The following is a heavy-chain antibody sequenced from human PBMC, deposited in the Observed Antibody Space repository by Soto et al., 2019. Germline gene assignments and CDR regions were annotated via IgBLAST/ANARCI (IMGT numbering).Heavy chain of an antibody. V-gene: IGHV3-9*01. Sequence: EVQLVESGGGLVQPGRSLRLSCAASGFTFDDYAMHWVRQVPGKSPEWVSGISWNSGSRGYAESVRGRFTISRDNAKNFLYLQMNSLRAEDTALYYCTKSKVDLEILKTTVTTFWGPFHIWGQGTMVTVSS. D-gene: IGHD4-17*01. CDR3: TKSKVDLEILKTTVTTFWGPFHI. CDR2: ISWNSGSR. CDR1: GFTFDDYA. J-gene: IGHJ3*02.